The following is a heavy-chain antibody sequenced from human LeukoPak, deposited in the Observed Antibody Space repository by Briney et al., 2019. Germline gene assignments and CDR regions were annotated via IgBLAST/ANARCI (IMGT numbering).Heavy chain of an antibody. D-gene: IGHD3-16*02. CDR3: ATAYDYVWGSYRHDY. CDR1: GFAFSSYG. CDR2: IRYDGSNK. V-gene: IGHV3-30*02. J-gene: IGHJ4*02. Sequence: GSLRLSCAASGFAFSSYGMHWVRQAPGKGLEWVAFIRYDGSNKYYADSVKGRFTISRDNSKNTLYLQMNSLRAEDTAVYYCATAYDYVWGSYRHDYWGQGTLVTVSS.